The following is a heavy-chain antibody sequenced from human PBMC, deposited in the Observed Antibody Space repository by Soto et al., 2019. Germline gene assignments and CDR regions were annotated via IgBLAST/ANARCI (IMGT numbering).Heavy chain of an antibody. Sequence: ASVKVSCKDSGYTFTSYAMHWVRQAPGQRLEWMGWMNPNNGNTNYSQKFKGRVTITRNTSISTAYMELSSLRSEDTAVYYCARGSRGVRFDPWGQGTLVTVSS. CDR3: ARGSRGVRFDP. D-gene: IGHD3-10*01. J-gene: IGHJ5*02. CDR2: MNPNNGNT. CDR1: GYTFTSYA. V-gene: IGHV1-8*03.